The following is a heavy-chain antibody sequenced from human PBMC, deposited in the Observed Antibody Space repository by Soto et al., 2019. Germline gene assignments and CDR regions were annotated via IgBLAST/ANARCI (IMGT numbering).Heavy chain of an antibody. Sequence: SETLSLTCAVSSGSISSSNWWRWVRQPPGKGLEWIGEIYHSGSTNYNPSLKSRVTISVHKSKNQFSLKLSSVTAADTAVYYCAAAYPAQINSSSGCDYWSQGTLVTVSS. V-gene: IGHV4-4*02. D-gene: IGHD6-6*01. CDR1: SGSISSSNW. CDR3: AAAYPAQINSSSGCDY. J-gene: IGHJ4*02. CDR2: IYHSGST.